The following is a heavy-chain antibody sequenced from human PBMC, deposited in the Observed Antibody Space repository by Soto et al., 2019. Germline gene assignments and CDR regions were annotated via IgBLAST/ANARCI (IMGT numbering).Heavy chain of an antibody. CDR3: AKDWGHGSYSSDYSYGMDV. CDR2: IGGST. D-gene: IGHD1-26*01. J-gene: IGHJ6*02. V-gene: IGHV3-23*01. Sequence: EMQLLESGGGLVQPGGSLRLSCAASGFTFSNYAMSWVRQAPGKGLEWVSGIGGSTYYTDSMKGRFTISRDNSKNTLYLQVNGLRAEDTAVYYCAKDWGHGSYSSDYSYGMDVWGQGTTVTVSS. CDR1: GFTFSNYA.